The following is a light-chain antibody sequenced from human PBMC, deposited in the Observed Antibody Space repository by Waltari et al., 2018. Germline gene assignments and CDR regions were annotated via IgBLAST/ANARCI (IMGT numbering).Light chain of an antibody. J-gene: IGKJ1*01. CDR3: QQFNTWWT. Sequence: EIVLTQSPATLSVSPGGRVTLFCRASHSIRNSLAWYQQTPGQAPRVLIYVASTRATGIPARFSGSGSGTEFTLTISSLQSEDFAVYYGQQFNTWWTFGQGTKVEFK. CDR2: VAS. V-gene: IGKV3-15*01. CDR1: HSIRNS.